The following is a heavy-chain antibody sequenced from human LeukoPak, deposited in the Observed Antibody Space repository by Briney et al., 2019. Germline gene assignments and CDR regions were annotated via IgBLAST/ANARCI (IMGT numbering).Heavy chain of an antibody. V-gene: IGHV4-34*01. J-gene: IGHJ6*04. CDR1: GGSFRGYY. Sequence: SETLSLTCAVHGGSFRGYYWSWIRQPPGKGLEWIGEINHSGGTNYNPSLKSRVTISVDTSKNQFSLKLSSVTAADTAVYYCARVVPQSYYYGMDVWGKGTTVTVSS. D-gene: IGHD2-8*01. CDR2: INHSGGT. CDR3: ARVVPQSYYYGMDV.